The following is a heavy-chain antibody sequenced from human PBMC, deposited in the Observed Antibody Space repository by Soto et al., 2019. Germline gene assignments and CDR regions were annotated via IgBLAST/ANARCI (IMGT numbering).Heavy chain of an antibody. CDR3: AGVVWFRGMDV. V-gene: IGHV6-1*01. D-gene: IGHD3-16*01. CDR1: GDSVSSSSAA. J-gene: IGHJ6*02. CDR2: TYYRSKWIH. Sequence: SQTLSLTCVISGDSVSSSSAAWNWIRRSPSRGLEWLGRTYYRSKWIHEYAVSMESRITINPDTSKNQFSLQLYSVTPEDTAVYYCAGVVWFRGMDVWGQGTPVTVSS.